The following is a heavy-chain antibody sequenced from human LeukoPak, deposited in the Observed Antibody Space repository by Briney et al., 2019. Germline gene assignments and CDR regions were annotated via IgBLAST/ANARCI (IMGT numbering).Heavy chain of an antibody. V-gene: IGHV3-7*01. CDR2: IKQDGSDK. D-gene: IGHD4-17*01. J-gene: IGHJ4*02. Sequence: GGSLRLSCAASGFTFSNYWMTWVRQAPGKGLEWVANIKQDGSDKYYVDSVKGRFTVSRDNAKNSVFLQMSSLRAEDTAVYYCARESTVTIWGQGTLVTVSS. CDR1: GFTFSNYW. CDR3: ARESTVTI.